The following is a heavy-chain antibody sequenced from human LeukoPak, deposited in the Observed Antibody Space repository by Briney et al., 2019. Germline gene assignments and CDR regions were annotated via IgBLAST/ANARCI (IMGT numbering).Heavy chain of an antibody. J-gene: IGHJ4*02. D-gene: IGHD3-22*01. CDR3: AKAISSGYYYSFDY. V-gene: IGHV3-23*01. Sequence: PGGSLRLSCAASGFTFSSYAMSWVRQAPGKGLEWVSAISGSGGSTYYADSVKGRFTISRGNSKNTLYLQMNSLRAEDTAVYYCAKAISSGYYYSFDYWGQGTLVTVSS. CDR2: ISGSGGST. CDR1: GFTFSSYA.